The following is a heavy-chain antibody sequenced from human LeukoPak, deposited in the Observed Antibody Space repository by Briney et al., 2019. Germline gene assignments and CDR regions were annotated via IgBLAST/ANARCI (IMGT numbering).Heavy chain of an antibody. CDR1: GYTFSSYE. V-gene: IGHV1-8*01. D-gene: IGHD3-22*01. J-gene: IGHJ4*02. CDR2: MNPNSGNT. CDR3: AKDHSYYYDSSGYYGD. Sequence: ASVKVSCKASGYTFSSYEINWVRQATGQGLEWMGWMNPNSGNTGYAQKFQGRVTMTRNTSITTAYMELSSLRSEDTAMYYCAKDHSYYYDSSGYYGDWGQGTLVTVSS.